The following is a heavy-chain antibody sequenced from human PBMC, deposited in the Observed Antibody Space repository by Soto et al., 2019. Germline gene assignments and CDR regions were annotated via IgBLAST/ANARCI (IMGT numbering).Heavy chain of an antibody. CDR1: GYSFTSLD. D-gene: IGHD1-26*01. J-gene: IGHJ4*02. CDR3: GRGVSAGVDY. CDR2: MQPSTGRT. Sequence: QVQLVQSGAEVREPGASVKVSCKASGYSFTSLDINWVRQTAGQGLEWMGWMQPSTGRTGYAQKFQGRVTMTRDTSINTAYMELTTLTSDDTGFYYCGRGVSAGVDYWGQGTLVTVSS. V-gene: IGHV1-8*01.